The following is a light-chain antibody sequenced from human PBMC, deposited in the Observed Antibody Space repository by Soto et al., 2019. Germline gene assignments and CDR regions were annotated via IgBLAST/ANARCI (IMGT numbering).Light chain of an antibody. J-gene: IGLJ2*01. CDR1: SGHSSYA. V-gene: IGLV4-69*01. CDR3: QTWGTGKEVV. Sequence: QSVLTQSPSASASLGASVKLTCTLSSGHSSYAIAWHQQQPEKGPRYLMKLNSDGSHSKGDGIPDRFSGSSSGAERYLIISSLQSEDEADYYCQTWGTGKEVVFGGGTKVTVL. CDR2: LNSDGSH.